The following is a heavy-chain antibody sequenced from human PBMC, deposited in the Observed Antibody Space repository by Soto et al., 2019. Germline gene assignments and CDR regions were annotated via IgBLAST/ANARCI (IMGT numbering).Heavy chain of an antibody. Sequence: SVKVSCKASGGTFSSYAISWVRQAPVQGLEWMGWIIRIFGTANYAQKLKGRVTITLNESTKTANMGLTNMRCECSASYDWARGQAVYDYVLGSYRSDAFDILGQGIMVT. V-gene: IGHV1-69*13. CDR1: GGTFSSYA. D-gene: IGHD3-16*02. J-gene: IGHJ3*02. CDR2: IIRIFGTA. CDR3: ARGQAVYDYVLGSYRSDAFDI.